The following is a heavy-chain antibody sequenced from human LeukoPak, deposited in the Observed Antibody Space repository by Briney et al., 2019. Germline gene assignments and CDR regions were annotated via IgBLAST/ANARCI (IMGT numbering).Heavy chain of an antibody. CDR3: AREVYGDYDYFDY. Sequence: GGSLRLSCAASGFTYSSYNMHWLRQAPGKGLEGVTSISSSGSNIYYADSVKGRFTIYRDNAKNSLYLQMNSLRAEDTALYYCAREVYGDYDYFDYWGQGTLVTVSS. CDR1: GFTYSSYN. V-gene: IGHV3-21*01. CDR2: ISSSGSNI. J-gene: IGHJ4*02. D-gene: IGHD4-17*01.